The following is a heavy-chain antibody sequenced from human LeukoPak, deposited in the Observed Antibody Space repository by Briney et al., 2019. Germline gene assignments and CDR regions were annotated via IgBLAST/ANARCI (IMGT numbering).Heavy chain of an antibody. CDR2: IRYDGSNK. CDR1: EFTFSTYG. Sequence: GGSLRLSCAASEFTFSTYGMHWVRQAPGKGLEWVAFIRYDGSNKYYADSVKGRFTISRDNSKNTLYLQMNSLTAEDTAVYYCASDDYGGFDIWGQGTMVTVSS. D-gene: IGHD4-23*01. CDR3: ASDDYGGFDI. J-gene: IGHJ3*02. V-gene: IGHV3-30*02.